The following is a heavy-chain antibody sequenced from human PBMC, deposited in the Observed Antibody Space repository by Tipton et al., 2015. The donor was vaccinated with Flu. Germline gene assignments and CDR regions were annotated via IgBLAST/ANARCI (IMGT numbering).Heavy chain of an antibody. J-gene: IGHJ1*01. CDR1: GGSISSYY. CDR3: ARDRSEVPGVLSN. Sequence: GLVKPSETLSLTCTVSGGSISSYYWSWIRQPPGKGLEWIGHRYYSGTTNYNPSLKSRVTISVDTSKNQFSLKLNSVTAADTAVYYCARDRSEVPGVLSNWGRGTLVTVSS. V-gene: IGHV4-59*01. CDR2: RYYSGTT. D-gene: IGHD2-8*01.